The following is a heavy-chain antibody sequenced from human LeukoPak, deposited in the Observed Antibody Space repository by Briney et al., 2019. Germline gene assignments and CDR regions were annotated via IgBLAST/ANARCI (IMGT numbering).Heavy chain of an antibody. D-gene: IGHD5-18*01. V-gene: IGHV4-39*07. CDR1: GGSISSSSYY. CDR3: ARGGFSYGTATYYYYMDV. J-gene: IGHJ6*03. Sequence: SETLSLACTVSGGSISSSSYYWGWIRQPPGKGLEWIGSIYYSGSTNYNPSLKSRVTISVDTSKNQFSLKLSSVTAADTAVYYCARGGFSYGTATYYYYMDVWGKGTTVTVSS. CDR2: IYYSGST.